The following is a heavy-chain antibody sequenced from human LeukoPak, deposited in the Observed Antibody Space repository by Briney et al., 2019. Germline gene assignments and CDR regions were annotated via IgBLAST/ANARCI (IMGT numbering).Heavy chain of an antibody. V-gene: IGHV3-15*05. Sequence: PGGSLRLSCAASGFSFTNAWMSWVRQAPGKGLEWVGRIKSKTDGGTIDYAAPVKGRFTISRDDSKNTLFLQMNSLKIEDTAVYYCTTVTLRPVGLWGQGTLVTVSS. CDR2: IKSKTDGGTI. CDR3: TTVTLRPVGL. D-gene: IGHD3-10*01. CDR1: GFSFTNAW. J-gene: IGHJ4*02.